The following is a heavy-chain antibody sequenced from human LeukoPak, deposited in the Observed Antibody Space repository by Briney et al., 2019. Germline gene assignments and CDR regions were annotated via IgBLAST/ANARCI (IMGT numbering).Heavy chain of an antibody. CDR3: ARGWACTVTTCLWYFDL. D-gene: IGHD4-17*01. CDR1: GFTFDDYG. J-gene: IGHJ2*01. Sequence: VRPGGSLRLSCPASGFTFDDYGMSGVGQAPGKGLEWVSGINWNGGSTGYADSVKGRFTISRDNAKNSLYLQMNSLRAEDTALYYCARGWACTVTTCLWYFDLWGRGTLVTVSS. CDR2: INWNGGST. V-gene: IGHV3-20*04.